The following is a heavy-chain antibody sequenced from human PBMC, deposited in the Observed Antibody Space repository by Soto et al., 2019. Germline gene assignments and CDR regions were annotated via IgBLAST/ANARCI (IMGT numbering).Heavy chain of an antibody. CDR3: VRGGGGGLFDP. CDR1: GFTFSDYY. D-gene: IGHD2-15*01. V-gene: IGHV3-11*06. J-gene: IGHJ5*02. Sequence: GGSMRLSCASSGFTFSDYYMSWIRQAPGKGLEWLSYISPGSRYPAYADSVKGRFTISRDNARRSLSLQMNSLTVDDTAIYYCVRGGGGGLFDPWGQGSMVTVSS. CDR2: ISPGSRYP.